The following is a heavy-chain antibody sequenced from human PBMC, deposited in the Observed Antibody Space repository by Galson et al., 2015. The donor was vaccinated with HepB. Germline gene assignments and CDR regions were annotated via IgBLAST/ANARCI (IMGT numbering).Heavy chain of an antibody. CDR2: IYSGGST. CDR3: ARGIKLQYSSRGDWFDP. V-gene: IGHV3-66*01. Sequence: SLRLSCAASGFTVSSNYMSWVRQAPGKGLEWVSVIYSGGSTYYADSVKGRFTISRDNSKNTLYLQMNSLRAEDTAVHYCARGIKLQYSSRGDWFDPWGQGTLVTVSS. CDR1: GFTVSSNY. D-gene: IGHD6-13*01. J-gene: IGHJ5*02.